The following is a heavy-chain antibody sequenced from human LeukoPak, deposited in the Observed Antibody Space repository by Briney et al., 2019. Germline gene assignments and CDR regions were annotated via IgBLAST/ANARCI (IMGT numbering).Heavy chain of an antibody. D-gene: IGHD2-15*01. CDR2: IYPVGT. CDR3: ARAQDGPYYLDY. J-gene: IGHJ4*02. CDR1: GFIVSDNY. Sequence: GGSLRLSCAASGFIVSDNYVTWVRQAPGKGLEWVSVIYPVGTYYAESVKGRFSISRDNSKNTVYLQMNSLRAEDTAVYYCARAQDGPYYLDYWGQGTLVTVSS. V-gene: IGHV3-53*01.